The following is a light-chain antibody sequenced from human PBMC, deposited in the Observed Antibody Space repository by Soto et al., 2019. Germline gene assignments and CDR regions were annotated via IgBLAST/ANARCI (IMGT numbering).Light chain of an antibody. CDR2: GNS. J-gene: IGLJ2*01. CDR3: QSYDNSLSGVV. V-gene: IGLV1-40*01. CDR1: SSNIGAGYG. Sequence: QAVVTQPPSVSGAPGQRVTISCTGSSSNIGAGYGVHWYQQLPGTDPKLLIYGNSNRPSGVPDRFSASKSDTSASLAITGLQAADEADYYCQSYDNSLSGVVFGGGTQLTVL.